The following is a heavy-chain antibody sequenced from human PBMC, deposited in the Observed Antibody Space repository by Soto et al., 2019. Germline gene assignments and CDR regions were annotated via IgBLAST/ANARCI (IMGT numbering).Heavy chain of an antibody. CDR3: ASDSPGGGYYYGMDG. D-gene: IGHD3-16*01. V-gene: IGHV1-69*19. Sequence: QGQLEQSGAEVRKPGSSVKVSCKASGGSFSSYAISWVRQAPGQGLEWMGGIVPVLGTSHSAQKFQGRVTFSTDDSTTTAYMELSSLRSEDMAVYYCASDSPGGGYYYGMDGWGQGTTVTVSS. CDR2: IVPVLGTS. J-gene: IGHJ6*02. CDR1: GGSFSSYA.